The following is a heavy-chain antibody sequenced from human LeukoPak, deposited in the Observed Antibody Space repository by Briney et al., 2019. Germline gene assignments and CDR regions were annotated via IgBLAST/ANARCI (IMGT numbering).Heavy chain of an antibody. Sequence: KPSGTLSLTCTVSGGSISSGNYYWSWIRQHPGKGLEWIGYIHHSGSTYYNPSLKSRVIISVDTPKNQFSLKLNSVTAADTAVYYCASYGSGSYRFDPWGQGTLVTVSS. CDR2: IHHSGST. V-gene: IGHV4-31*03. D-gene: IGHD3-10*01. J-gene: IGHJ5*02. CDR3: ASYGSGSYRFDP. CDR1: GGSISSGNYY.